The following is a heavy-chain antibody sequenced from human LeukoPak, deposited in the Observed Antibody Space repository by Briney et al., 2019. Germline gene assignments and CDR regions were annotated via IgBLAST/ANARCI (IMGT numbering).Heavy chain of an antibody. CDR1: GFTFSSYE. Sequence: GGSLRLSCAASGFTFSSYEMNWVRQAPAKGLEWVSYISSSGSTIYYADSVKGRFTISRDNAKNSLYLQMNSLRAEDTAVYYCARDPGIWFGDYWGQGTLVTVSS. J-gene: IGHJ4*02. D-gene: IGHD3-10*01. CDR2: ISSSGSTI. CDR3: ARDPGIWFGDY. V-gene: IGHV3-48*03.